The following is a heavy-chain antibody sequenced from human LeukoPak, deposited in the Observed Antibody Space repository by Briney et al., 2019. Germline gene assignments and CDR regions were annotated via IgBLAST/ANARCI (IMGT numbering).Heavy chain of an antibody. V-gene: IGHV3-23*01. CDR3: AKDRYYASGSPTRHYYGMDV. J-gene: IGHJ6*02. CDR1: GFTFSNYA. CDR2: ISGSGGST. Sequence: GGSLRLSCAASGFTFSNYAMTWVRQAPGKGLEWVSVISGSGGSTYYADSVKGRFTIYRDNSKDTLYLQMNSLRAEDTAVYYCAKDRYYASGSPTRHYYGMDVWGQGTTVTVSS. D-gene: IGHD3-10*01.